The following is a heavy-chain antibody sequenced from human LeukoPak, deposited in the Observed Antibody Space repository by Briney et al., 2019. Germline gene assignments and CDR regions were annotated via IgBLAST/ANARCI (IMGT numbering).Heavy chain of an antibody. J-gene: IGHJ4*02. V-gene: IGHV1-69*04. CDR1: GGTFSSYA. Sequence: SVKVSCEASGGTFSSYAISWVRQAPGQGLEWMGRIIPIFGIANYAQKFQGRVTITADKSTSTAYMELSSLRSEDTAVYYCARDAAYCGGDCPFDYWGQGTLVTVSS. D-gene: IGHD2-21*02. CDR3: ARDAAYCGGDCPFDY. CDR2: IIPIFGIA.